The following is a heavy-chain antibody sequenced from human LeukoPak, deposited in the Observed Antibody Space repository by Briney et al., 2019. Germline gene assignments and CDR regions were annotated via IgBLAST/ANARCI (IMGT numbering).Heavy chain of an antibody. D-gene: IGHD6-19*01. CDR2: IIPILGIA. V-gene: IGHV1-69*04. Sequence: ASVKVSCEASGGTFSSYAISWVRQAPGQGLEWMGRIIPILGIANYAQKFQGRVTITADKSTSTAYMELSSLRSEDTAVYYCARGIAVAEYDYWGQGTLVTVSS. CDR1: GGTFSSYA. CDR3: ARGIAVAEYDY. J-gene: IGHJ4*02.